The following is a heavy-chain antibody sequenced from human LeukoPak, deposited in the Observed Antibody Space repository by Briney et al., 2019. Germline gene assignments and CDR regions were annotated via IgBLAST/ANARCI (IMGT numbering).Heavy chain of an antibody. CDR1: GFTSGNSW. V-gene: IGHV3-74*01. CDR3: VVVVEPPDSDGFDV. D-gene: IGHD1-14*01. CDR2: INADGSTA. J-gene: IGHJ3*01. Sequence: GGSLRLSCAASGFTSGNSWVHWVRHAPGKGLVWVSLINADGSTATYADSVKGRFTISRDNARNTPSLQMNSLTIEDTAVYYCVVVVEPPDSDGFDVWGQGTMITVSS.